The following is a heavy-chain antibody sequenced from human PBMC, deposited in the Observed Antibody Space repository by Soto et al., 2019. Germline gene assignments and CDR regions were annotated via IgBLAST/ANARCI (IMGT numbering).Heavy chain of an antibody. V-gene: IGHV1-58*01. D-gene: IGHD2-2*01. Sequence: SVKVSRKASGFTFTSSAVDRVRQTRGQSLEWKGWIVVGSGNTNYAQKFQERVTITRDMSTSTAYMELSSLRSEDTAVYYCAAVPPLIVPDIVVVPAYYYYGMDVWGQGTMGTVSS. CDR3: AAVPPLIVPDIVVVPAYYYYGMDV. CDR2: IVVGSGNT. CDR1: GFTFTSSA. J-gene: IGHJ6*02.